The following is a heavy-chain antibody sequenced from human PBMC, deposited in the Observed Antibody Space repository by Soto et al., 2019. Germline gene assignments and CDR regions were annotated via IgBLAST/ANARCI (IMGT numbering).Heavy chain of an antibody. CDR2: IGNTGKWT. CDR1: GFTLSDYS. V-gene: IGHV3-11*05. J-gene: IGHJ4*02. CDR3: ARGAPPREN. Sequence: PGGSLRLSCAPSGFTLSDYSMPWFRQGPGKGPEWISFIGNTGKWTNYADSVKGRFTISRDNAKNSLYLEMTALRAEDTAIYYCARGAPPRENWGQGTLVTVSS.